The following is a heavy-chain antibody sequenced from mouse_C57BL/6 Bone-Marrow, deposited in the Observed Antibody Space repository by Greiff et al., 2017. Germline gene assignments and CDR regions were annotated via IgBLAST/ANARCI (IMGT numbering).Heavy chain of an antibody. CDR3: ARVAYYYGSPYYFDD. CDR1: GYTFTSYW. V-gene: IGHV1-64*01. D-gene: IGHD1-1*01. J-gene: IGHJ2*01. CDR2: IHPNSGST. Sequence: VQLQQPGAELVKPGASVKLSCKASGYTFTSYWMHWVKQRPGQGLEWIGMIHPNSGSTNYNEKFKSKATLTVDKSSSTAYRQLSSLTSVDSAVYYCARVAYYYGSPYYFDDWGQGTTLTVSS.